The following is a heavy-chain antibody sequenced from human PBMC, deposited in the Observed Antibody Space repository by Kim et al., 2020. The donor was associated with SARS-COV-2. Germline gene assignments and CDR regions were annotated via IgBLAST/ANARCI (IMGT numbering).Heavy chain of an antibody. CDR3: ARGAVVVPAATPRTRYWYFDL. CDR2: IWYDGSNK. V-gene: IGHV3-33*01. CDR1: GFTFSSYG. D-gene: IGHD2-2*01. Sequence: GGSLRLSCAASGFTFSSYGMHWVRQAPGKGLEWVAVIWYDGSNKYYADSVKGRFTISRDNSNNTLYLQMNSLRAEDTAVYYCARGAVVVPAATPRTRYWYFDLWGRGTLVTVSS. J-gene: IGHJ2*01.